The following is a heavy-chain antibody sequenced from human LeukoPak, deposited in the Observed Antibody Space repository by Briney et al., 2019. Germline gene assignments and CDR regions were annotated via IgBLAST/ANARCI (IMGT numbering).Heavy chain of an antibody. D-gene: IGHD5-18*01. Sequence: GESLKISCKGSGYSFTSYWIGWVRQIPGKGLEWMGIIYPGDSDTRYSPSFQGQVTISADKSISTAYLQWSSLKASDTAMYYCARRQRYSYGRYYYYMDVWGKGTTVTVSS. CDR2: IYPGDSDT. CDR1: GYSFTSYW. J-gene: IGHJ6*03. V-gene: IGHV5-51*01. CDR3: ARRQRYSYGRYYYYMDV.